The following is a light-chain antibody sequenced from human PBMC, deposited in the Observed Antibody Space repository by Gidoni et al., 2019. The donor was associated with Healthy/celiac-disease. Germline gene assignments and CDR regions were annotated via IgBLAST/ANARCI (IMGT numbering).Light chain of an antibody. Sequence: EIVMPQSPATLSVSPGERATLSCRASQSVSSNLAWYQQKPGQAPRLRIYGASTRATGIPARFSGSGSGTDFTLTISSLQSEDFAVYYCQQYNNWPRTFGQGTKVEIK. CDR2: GAS. J-gene: IGKJ1*01. CDR1: QSVSSN. V-gene: IGKV3-15*01. CDR3: QQYNNWPRT.